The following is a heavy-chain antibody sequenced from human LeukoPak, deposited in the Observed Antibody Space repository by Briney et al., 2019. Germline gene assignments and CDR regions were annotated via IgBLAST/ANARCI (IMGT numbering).Heavy chain of an antibody. Sequence: PSETLSLTCAVYGGSFSGYYWSWIRQPPGKGLEWIGEINHSGSTNYNPSLKSRVTISVDTSKNQFSLKLSSVTAADTAVYYCARGSNPERFPYSSGGFLRYYYYYMDVWGKGTTVTVSS. V-gene: IGHV4-34*01. J-gene: IGHJ6*03. CDR3: ARGSNPERFPYSSGGFLRYYYYYMDV. CDR2: INHSGST. CDR1: GGSFSGYY. D-gene: IGHD6-19*01.